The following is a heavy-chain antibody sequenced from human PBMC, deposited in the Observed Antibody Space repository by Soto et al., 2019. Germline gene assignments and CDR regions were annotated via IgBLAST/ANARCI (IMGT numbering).Heavy chain of an antibody. V-gene: IGHV3-73*02. CDR3: TSHSPEDMIRK. Sequence: EVQLVESGGGLVQPGGSLKLSCAASGFTFSGSSMHWVRQASGKGLEWVGRIRNKANSYATAYAASVKGRFTISRDDAKNTSYLQMNSLKTEDKAVYYCTSHSPEDMIRKWCQGTLVTVSS. CDR1: GFTFSGSS. D-gene: IGHD2-15*01. J-gene: IGHJ4*02. CDR2: IRNKANSYAT.